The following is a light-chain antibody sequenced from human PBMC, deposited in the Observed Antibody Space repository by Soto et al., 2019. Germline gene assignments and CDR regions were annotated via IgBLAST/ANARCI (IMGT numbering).Light chain of an antibody. J-gene: IGKJ1*01. Sequence: DIQMTQSPSSLSASVGDRVTITCRASQGIRNDLGWYQQKPGKPPKRLIYAASSLHSGVPSRFRGSGSGTDCTLTISSLQPEDVATYYCQRYNSAPWTLGQGTKVDIK. CDR1: QGIRND. CDR2: AAS. CDR3: QRYNSAPWT. V-gene: IGKV1-17*01.